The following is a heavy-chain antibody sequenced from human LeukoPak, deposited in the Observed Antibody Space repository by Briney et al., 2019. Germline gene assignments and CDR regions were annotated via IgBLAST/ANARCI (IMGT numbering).Heavy chain of an antibody. Sequence: GGSLRLSCAASGFTFSSYGMHWVRQAPGKGLEWVAVIWYDGSNEYYADSVKGRFTISRDNSKNTLYLQMNSLRAEDTAVYYCARDSDSSGYYYSTPFDYWGQGTLVTVSS. CDR1: GFTFSSYG. V-gene: IGHV3-33*01. J-gene: IGHJ4*02. D-gene: IGHD3-22*01. CDR3: ARDSDSSGYYYSTPFDY. CDR2: IWYDGSNE.